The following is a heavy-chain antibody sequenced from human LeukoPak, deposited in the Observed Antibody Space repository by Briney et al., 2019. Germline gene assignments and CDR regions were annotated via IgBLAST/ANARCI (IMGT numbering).Heavy chain of an antibody. Sequence: GGSLRLSCAASGFSFNSYAMHWVRQAPGKGLEWVALISHDGSNKYYADSVKGRFTISRDNAKNSLYLQMNSLRVDDTAVYYCAKGTVGAKYWGQGTLVIVSS. CDR3: AKGTVGAKY. D-gene: IGHD1-26*01. CDR1: GFSFNSYA. CDR2: ISHDGSNK. J-gene: IGHJ4*02. V-gene: IGHV3-30*18.